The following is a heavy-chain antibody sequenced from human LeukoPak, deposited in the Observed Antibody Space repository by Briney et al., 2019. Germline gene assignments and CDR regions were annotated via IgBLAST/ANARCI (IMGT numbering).Heavy chain of an antibody. Sequence: GGSLRLSCVASGFTFSSYEMNWVRQAPGKGLEWVSAITGSGGRTYYADSVKGRFTISRDNSKNTLYLQMNSLRAEDTAIYYCAKEYTGTFSPFPSYFDNWGQGTLVTVSS. D-gene: IGHD1-26*01. CDR2: ITGSGGRT. CDR3: AKEYTGTFSPFPSYFDN. J-gene: IGHJ4*02. CDR1: GFTFSSYE. V-gene: IGHV3-23*01.